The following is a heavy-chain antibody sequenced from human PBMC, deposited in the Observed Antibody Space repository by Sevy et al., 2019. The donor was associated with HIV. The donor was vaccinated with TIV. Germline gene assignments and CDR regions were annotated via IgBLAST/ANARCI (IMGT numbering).Heavy chain of an antibody. CDR3: AKDLDNWNLSPGGDY. Sequence: GGSLRLSCAASGFTFSSYAMSWVRQAPGKGLEWVSAISGSGGSTYYADSVKGRFTISRDNSKNTLYLQMNSLRAEDTAVYYCAKDLDNWNLSPGGDYWGQGTLVTVSS. CDR2: ISGSGGST. V-gene: IGHV3-23*01. D-gene: IGHD1-7*01. J-gene: IGHJ4*02. CDR1: GFTFSSYA.